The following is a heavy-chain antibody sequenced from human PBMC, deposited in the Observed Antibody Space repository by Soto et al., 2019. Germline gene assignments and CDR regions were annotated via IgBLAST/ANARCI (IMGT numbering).Heavy chain of an antibody. D-gene: IGHD2-21*02. J-gene: IGHJ4*02. V-gene: IGHV3-21*01. CDR3: ARAYFRPSCGGDCYSHFDY. CDR2: ISSSSGFI. CDR1: GFSFNIYT. Sequence: PGGSLRLSCAASGFSFNIYTMTWVRQAPGQGLEWVSSISSSSGFIYYANSLKGRFTISRDNAKNSLYLQMNSLTAEDTAVYYCARAYFRPSCGGDCYSHFDYWGQGTLVTVSS.